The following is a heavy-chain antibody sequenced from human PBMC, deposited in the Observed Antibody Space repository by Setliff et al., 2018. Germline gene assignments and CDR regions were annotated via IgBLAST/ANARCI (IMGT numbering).Heavy chain of an antibody. CDR3: AASGTYFPFDY. Sequence: GESLKISCKAAGYSFTKYWIGWVRQMPGKGLEWMGIIYPGDSDTRYSPAFQGQVTISVDKSINTAYLQWGSLKASDTAMYYCAASGTYFPFDYWGQGTLVTVSS. CDR1: GYSFTKYW. CDR2: IYPGDSDT. D-gene: IGHD1-26*01. V-gene: IGHV5-51*01. J-gene: IGHJ4*02.